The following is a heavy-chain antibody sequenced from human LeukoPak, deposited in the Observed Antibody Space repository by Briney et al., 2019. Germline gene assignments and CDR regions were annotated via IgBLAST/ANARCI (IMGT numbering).Heavy chain of an antibody. CDR1: GFTFSSLA. CDR3: ARDLRCFDY. V-gene: IGHV3-30*04. CDR2: ISSDVSRQ. Sequence: PGGSLRLSCAASGFTFSSLAMHWVRQAPGKGLEWVAVISSDVSRQYYADSVKGRFTISRDNSKNTLYLQMNSLRAEDTAVYYCARDLRCFDYWGQGTLVTVSS. J-gene: IGHJ4*02. D-gene: IGHD4-17*01.